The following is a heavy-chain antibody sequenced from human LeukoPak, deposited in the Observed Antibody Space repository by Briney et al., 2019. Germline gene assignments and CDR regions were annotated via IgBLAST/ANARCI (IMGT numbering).Heavy chain of an antibody. CDR2: INHSGST. V-gene: IGHV4-34*01. CDR1: GGSFSGYY. J-gene: IGHJ3*02. Sequence: SETLSLTCAVYGGSFSGYYWSWIRQPPGKGLEWIGEINHSGSTNYNPSLKSRVTISVDTSKNQFSLKLSSVTAADTAVYYCANLLYYYDSSGEAYDAFDIWGQGTMVTVSS. D-gene: IGHD3-22*01. CDR3: ANLLYYYDSSGEAYDAFDI.